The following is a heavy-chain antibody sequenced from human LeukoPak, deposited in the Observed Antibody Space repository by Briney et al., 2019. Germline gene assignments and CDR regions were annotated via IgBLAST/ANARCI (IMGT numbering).Heavy chain of an antibody. CDR3: ATDRGTTGTTTWFDY. V-gene: IGHV1-24*01. CDR2: FDPEDGET. Sequence: SVKGSCKGSGYTLTELSMHWGRAAPGKGVGWMWGFDPEDGETIYTQKFTGRGTITEDTSTDTAYMELSSLRSEDTAVYYCATDRGTTGTTTWFDYWGQGTLVTVSS. D-gene: IGHD1-1*01. CDR1: GYTLTELS. J-gene: IGHJ4*02.